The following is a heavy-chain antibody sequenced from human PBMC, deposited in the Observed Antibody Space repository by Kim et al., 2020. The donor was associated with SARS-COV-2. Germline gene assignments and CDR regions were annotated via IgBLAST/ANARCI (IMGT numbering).Heavy chain of an antibody. Sequence: SETLSLTCAVYGGSFSGYYWSWIRQPPGKGLEWIGEINHSGSTNYNPSLKSRVTISVDTSKNQFSLKLSSVTAADTAVYYCARLRIRFGLDYWGQGTLVT. CDR1: GGSFSGYY. CDR3: ARLRIRFGLDY. J-gene: IGHJ4*02. V-gene: IGHV4-34*01. D-gene: IGHD3-10*01. CDR2: INHSGST.